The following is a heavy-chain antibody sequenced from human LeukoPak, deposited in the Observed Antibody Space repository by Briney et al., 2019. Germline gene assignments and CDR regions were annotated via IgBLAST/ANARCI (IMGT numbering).Heavy chain of an antibody. J-gene: IGHJ4*02. D-gene: IGHD3-22*01. CDR2: ISSSSSYI. V-gene: IGHV3-21*01. CDR1: GFTFSSYS. CDR3: TVPPSVIVGLDY. Sequence: GGSLRLSCAAYGFTFSSYSMNWVRQAPGKGLEWVPSISSSSSYIYYADSVKGRFTISRDNAKNSLYLQMNSLRAEDTAVYYCTVPPSVIVGLDYWGQGTLVTVSS.